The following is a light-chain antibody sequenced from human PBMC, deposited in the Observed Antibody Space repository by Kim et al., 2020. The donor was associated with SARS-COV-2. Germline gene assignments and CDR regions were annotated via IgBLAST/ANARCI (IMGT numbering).Light chain of an antibody. CDR1: QSVKSH. J-gene: IGKJ4*01. Sequence: IVLTQSPATLSLSPGEGATLSCRASQSVKSHLAWYQQKSGQVPRLLIYETSNRATGIPARFSGSGSGTDFTLTISSLEPEDFAVYYCQQGSSRPLTFGGGTKVDIK. CDR3: QQGSSRPLT. V-gene: IGKV3-11*01. CDR2: ETS.